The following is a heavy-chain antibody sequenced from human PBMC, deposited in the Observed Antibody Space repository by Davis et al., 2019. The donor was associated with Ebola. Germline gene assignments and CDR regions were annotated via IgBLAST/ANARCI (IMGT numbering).Heavy chain of an antibody. V-gene: IGHV2-70*04. Sequence: SGPTLVKPTETLTLTCTFSGFSLTTPGMRVNWIRQPPGKALEWLARIDWDDDKFYSTSLKTRLTISKDTSRNQVVLTMTNMDPVDTATYYCARIPLRDWGPFDYWGQGTLVTVSS. CDR1: GFSLTTPGMR. J-gene: IGHJ4*02. D-gene: IGHD3/OR15-3a*01. CDR3: ARIPLRDWGPFDY. CDR2: IDWDDDK.